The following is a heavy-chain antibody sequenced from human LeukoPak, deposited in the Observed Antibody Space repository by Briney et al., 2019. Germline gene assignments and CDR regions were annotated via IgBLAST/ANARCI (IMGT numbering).Heavy chain of an antibody. CDR1: GGSINSYY. Sequence: PSETLSLTCTVSGGSINSYYWSWIRQLPGKGLEWIGYIYYSGTTNYNPSLKSRVTISVDTSKNQFSLKLSSVTAADTAVYYCARGSREMATIFDYWGQGTLVTVSS. CDR2: IYYSGTT. V-gene: IGHV4-59*12. D-gene: IGHD5-24*01. CDR3: ARGSREMATIFDY. J-gene: IGHJ4*02.